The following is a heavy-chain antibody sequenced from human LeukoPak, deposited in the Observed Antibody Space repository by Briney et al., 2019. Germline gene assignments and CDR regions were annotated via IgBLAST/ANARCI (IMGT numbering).Heavy chain of an antibody. CDR2: ISYDGSNK. CDR1: GFTFSSYG. CDR3: AKEPTPSLWFGEPQSFDY. J-gene: IGHJ4*02. V-gene: IGHV3-30*18. D-gene: IGHD3-10*01. Sequence: PGRSLRLSCAASGFTFSSYGTHWVRQAPGKGLEWVAVISYDGSNKYYADSVKGRFTISRDNSKNTLYLQMNSLRAEDTAVYYCAKEPTPSLWFGEPQSFDYWGQGTLVTVSS.